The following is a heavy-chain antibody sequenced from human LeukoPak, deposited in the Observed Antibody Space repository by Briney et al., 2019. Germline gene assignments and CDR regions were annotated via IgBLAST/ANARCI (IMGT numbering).Heavy chain of an antibody. Sequence: ASVKVSCKASGDSFTSYYMHWVRQPPGQGLEWMGIINPSGGSTSYAQKFQGRVTMTRDMSTSTVYMELSSLRSEDTAVYYCARDQVAAAALDYWGQGTLVTVSS. J-gene: IGHJ4*02. CDR3: ARDQVAAAALDY. D-gene: IGHD6-13*01. CDR1: GDSFTSYY. CDR2: INPSGGST. V-gene: IGHV1-46*01.